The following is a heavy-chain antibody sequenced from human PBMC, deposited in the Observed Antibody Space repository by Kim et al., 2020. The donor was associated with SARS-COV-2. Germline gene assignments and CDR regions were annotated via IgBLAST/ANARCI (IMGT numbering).Heavy chain of an antibody. CDR3: ARVTYTREYGMDV. D-gene: IGHD2-21*02. CDR2: IIPILGIA. CDR1: GGTFSSYA. Sequence: SVKVSCKASGGTFSSYAISWVRQAPGQGLEWMGRIIPILGIANYAQKFQGRVTITADKSTSTAYMELSSLRSEDTAVYYCARVTYTREYGMDVWGQGTTVTVSS. J-gene: IGHJ6*02. V-gene: IGHV1-69*04.